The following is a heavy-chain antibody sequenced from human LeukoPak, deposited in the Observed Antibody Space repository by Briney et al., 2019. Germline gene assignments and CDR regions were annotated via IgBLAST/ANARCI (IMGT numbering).Heavy chain of an antibody. Sequence: KPSGTLSLTCTVSNGPITSTKWWSWVRQPPGKGLEWIGEISHTGSTNYNPSFNSRVTMSVDKSKNQFSLNLKPVTAADTALYYCASSSLVVVATYGFDIWGRGTAVTVSS. V-gene: IGHV4-4*02. J-gene: IGHJ3*02. CDR2: ISHTGST. CDR1: NGPITSTKW. D-gene: IGHD2-15*01. CDR3: ASSSLVVVATYGFDI.